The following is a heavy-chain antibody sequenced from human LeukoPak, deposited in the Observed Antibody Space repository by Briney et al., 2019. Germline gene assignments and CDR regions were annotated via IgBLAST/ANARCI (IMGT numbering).Heavy chain of an antibody. CDR1: GFTFDDYG. CDR2: INWNGGST. D-gene: IGHD4-17*01. V-gene: IGHV3-20*04. Sequence: GGSLRLSCAASGFTFDDYGMSWVRQAPGKGLEWVSGINWNGGSTGYADSVKGRFTISRDNSKNTLYLQMNSLRAEDTAVYYCAKDYGDYAYYFHYWGQGTLVTLSS. CDR3: AKDYGDYAYYFHY. J-gene: IGHJ4*02.